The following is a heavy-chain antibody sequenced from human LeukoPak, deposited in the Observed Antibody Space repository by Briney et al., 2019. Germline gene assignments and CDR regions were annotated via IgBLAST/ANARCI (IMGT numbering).Heavy chain of an antibody. CDR2: ISAYNGNT. V-gene: IGHV1-18*01. CDR1: GYTFTSYG. Sequence: EASVKVSCKASGYTFTSYGISWVRQAPGQGLEWMGWISAYNGNTNYAQKLQGRVTMTTDTSTSTAYMELRSLRSDDTAVYYCARVGYRGSGSYRYYYMDVWGKGTTVTISS. CDR3: ARVGYRGSGSYRYYYMDV. D-gene: IGHD3-10*01. J-gene: IGHJ6*03.